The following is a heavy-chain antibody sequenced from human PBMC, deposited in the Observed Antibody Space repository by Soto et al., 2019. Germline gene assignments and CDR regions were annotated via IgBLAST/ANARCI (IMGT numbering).Heavy chain of an antibody. CDR2: IIPIAAIA. CDR3: ARGSTIVRGAPSWFDP. CDR1: GGTFSRYT. J-gene: IGHJ5*02. D-gene: IGHD3-10*01. V-gene: IGHV1-69*02. Sequence: QVQLVQSGAEVKKPGSSVKVSCKASGGTFSRYTINWVRQAPGQGLEWMGRIIPIAAIANYTQKFQGRVTITVRKSSTTAYMELSSLRSDDTAVYYCARGSTIVRGAPSWFDPWGQGTLVTVSS.